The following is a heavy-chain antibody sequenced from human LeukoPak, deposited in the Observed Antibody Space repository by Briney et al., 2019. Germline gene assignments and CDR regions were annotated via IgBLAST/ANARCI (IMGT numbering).Heavy chain of an antibody. Sequence: GGSLRLSCAASGFTFDDYAMHWVRQAPGKGLEWVSGISWNSGSIGYADSVKGRFTISRDNAKNSLCLQMNSLRAEDTALYYCAKGPARILYWEGWFDPWGQGTLVTVSS. CDR2: ISWNSGSI. J-gene: IGHJ5*02. V-gene: IGHV3-9*01. D-gene: IGHD2-8*02. CDR3: AKGPARILYWEGWFDP. CDR1: GFTFDDYA.